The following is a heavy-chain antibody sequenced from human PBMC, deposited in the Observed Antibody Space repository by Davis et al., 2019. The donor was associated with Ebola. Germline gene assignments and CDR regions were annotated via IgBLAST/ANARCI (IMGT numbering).Heavy chain of an antibody. Sequence: PGGSLRLSCAASGFTFSSYAMHWVRQAPGKGLEWVAVISYDGSNKYYADSVKGRFTISRDNSKNTLYLQMNSLRAEDTAVYYCARARVGYDSSGYYYYYGMDVWGKGTTVTVSS. V-gene: IGHV3-30-3*01. CDR3: ARARVGYDSSGYYYYYGMDV. CDR2: ISYDGSNK. D-gene: IGHD3-22*01. J-gene: IGHJ6*04. CDR1: GFTFSSYA.